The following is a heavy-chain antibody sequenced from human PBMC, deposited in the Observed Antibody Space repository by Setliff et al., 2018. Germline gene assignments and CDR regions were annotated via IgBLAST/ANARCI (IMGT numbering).Heavy chain of an antibody. CDR2: IYYRGIA. CDR1: GASISTTYY. Sequence: NPSETLSLTCTVSGASISTTYYWGWVRQSPEKGLEWIGSIYYRGIAFYNPSLRSRVTMSVDTSKNQFSLNLTSVTAADTAVYYCARASVVHAVAIGYWGQGTLVTVSS. J-gene: IGHJ4*02. CDR3: ARASVVHAVAIGY. V-gene: IGHV4-39*01. D-gene: IGHD6-19*01.